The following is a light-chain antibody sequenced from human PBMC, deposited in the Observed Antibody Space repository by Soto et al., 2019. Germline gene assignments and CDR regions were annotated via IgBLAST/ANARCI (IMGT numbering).Light chain of an antibody. V-gene: IGKV1-8*01. J-gene: IGKJ1*01. CDR1: QGISSY. CDR2: AAS. CDR3: QQYYSYPPT. Sequence: AIRMTQSPSSFSASTGDRVTITCRASQGISSYLAWYQQKPGKAPKLLIYAASTLQSGVPSRFSGSGSGTAFTLTISCLQSADFATYYCQQYYSYPPTFGQGTKVEIK.